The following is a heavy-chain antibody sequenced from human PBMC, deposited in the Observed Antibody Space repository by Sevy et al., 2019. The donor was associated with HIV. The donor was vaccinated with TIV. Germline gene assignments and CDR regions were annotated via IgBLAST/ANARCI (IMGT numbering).Heavy chain of an antibody. CDR2: IFSGDSKT. CDR3: ARYLSGGAFDV. D-gene: IGHD3-10*01. CDR1: GFSVTNNN. J-gene: IGHJ3*01. Sequence: GGCLRLSCAASGFSVTNNNMSWVRQAPGKGLEWVSVIFSGDSKTQYADSVKGRFNVSIDNSKNTLYLQIQTLKTEDTAMYYCARYLSGGAFDVWGQGTTVTVSS. V-gene: IGHV3-53*01.